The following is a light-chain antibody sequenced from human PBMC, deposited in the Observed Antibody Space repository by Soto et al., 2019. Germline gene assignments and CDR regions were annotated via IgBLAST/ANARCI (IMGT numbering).Light chain of an antibody. J-gene: IGKJ5*01. Sequence: ILLTPPPAPPAVAAGGRATLSCRASQSVSSNLACYQQKPGQAPRLLIYDASNRATGIPARFSGSGSGTDFTLTISSLEPEDFAVYYCQRGDTFGQGTRLEIK. V-gene: IGKV3-11*01. CDR3: QRGDT. CDR2: DAS. CDR1: QSVSSN.